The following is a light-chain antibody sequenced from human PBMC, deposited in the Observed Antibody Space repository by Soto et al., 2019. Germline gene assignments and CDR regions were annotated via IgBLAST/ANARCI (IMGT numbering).Light chain of an antibody. Sequence: EIVLTQSSGTLSLSPGERATLSCRASHTISSSYLAWYQQKPGQAPRLLMYGISRRATGIPDRFSGSGSGTDFTLTITRLEPDDFAVYYCQQYVTSSPRTFGKGTKVDIK. J-gene: IGKJ1*01. CDR1: HTISSSY. V-gene: IGKV3-20*01. CDR2: GIS. CDR3: QQYVTSSPRT.